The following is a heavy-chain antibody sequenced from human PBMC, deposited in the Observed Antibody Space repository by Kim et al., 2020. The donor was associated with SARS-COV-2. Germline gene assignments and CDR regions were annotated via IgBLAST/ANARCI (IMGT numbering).Heavy chain of an antibody. V-gene: IGHV3-23*01. CDR2: SGGTA. D-gene: IGHD1-1*01. Sequence: SGGTAYDAESVKGRLTIARDNTRNALYLQRNGLRVEDTAVCYCANGISPDCWGQGTLVTVSS. J-gene: IGHJ4*02. CDR3: ANGISPDC.